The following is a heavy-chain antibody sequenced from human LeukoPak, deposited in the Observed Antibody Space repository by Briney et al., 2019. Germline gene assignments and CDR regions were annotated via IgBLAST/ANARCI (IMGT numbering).Heavy chain of an antibody. D-gene: IGHD3-22*01. CDR2: ISYDGSNK. CDR3: ARGYYYDSSGYYSTFDY. V-gene: IGHV3-30-3*01. J-gene: IGHJ4*02. Sequence: GRSLRLSCAASGFTFSSYAMHWVRQAPGQGLEWVAVISYDGSNKYYADSVKGRFTISRDNSKNTLYLQMNSLRADDTAVYYCARGYYYDSSGYYSTFDYWGQGTLVTVSP. CDR1: GFTFSSYA.